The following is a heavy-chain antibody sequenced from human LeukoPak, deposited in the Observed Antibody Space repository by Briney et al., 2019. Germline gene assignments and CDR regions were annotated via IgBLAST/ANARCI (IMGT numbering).Heavy chain of an antibody. CDR3: ARGVYGSGSYPPNHFDY. J-gene: IGHJ4*02. Sequence: GGPLRLSCAASGFTFSTYGVHWVRQAPGKGLEGVAVIWYDGSNKYYADSVKGRFTISRDNSKNTLYLQMNSLRAEDTAVYYCARGVYGSGSYPPNHFDYWGQGTLVTVSS. CDR2: IWYDGSNK. V-gene: IGHV3-33*01. CDR1: GFTFSTYG. D-gene: IGHD3-10*01.